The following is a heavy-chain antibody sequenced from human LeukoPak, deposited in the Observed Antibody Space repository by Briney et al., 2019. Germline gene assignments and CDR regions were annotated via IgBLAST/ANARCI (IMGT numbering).Heavy chain of an antibody. Sequence: ASVKVSCKASGYTFTSYYMHWVRQAPGQGLEWMGIINPSGGSTNYAQKFQGRVTMTRDTSTSTVYMELSSLRSEDTAVYYCARGPYSSGGRDAFDIWGQGTMVTVSS. CDR1: GYTFTSYY. J-gene: IGHJ3*02. V-gene: IGHV1-46*01. CDR3: ARGPYSSGGRDAFDI. D-gene: IGHD6-19*01. CDR2: INPSGGST.